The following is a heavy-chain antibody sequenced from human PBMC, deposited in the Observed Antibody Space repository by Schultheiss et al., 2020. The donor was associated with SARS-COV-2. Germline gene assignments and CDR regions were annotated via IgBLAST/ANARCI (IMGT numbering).Heavy chain of an antibody. CDR3: AKDLRGTVTTLPY. Sequence: GGSLRLSCAASGFTFSSYAMSWVRQAPGKGLEWVSAISGSGGSTYYADSVKGRFTISRDNSKNTVYLQMNSLRAEDTAVYYCAKDLRGTVTTLPYWGQGTLVTVSS. CDR1: GFTFSSYA. V-gene: IGHV3-23*01. J-gene: IGHJ4*02. CDR2: ISGSGGST. D-gene: IGHD4-11*01.